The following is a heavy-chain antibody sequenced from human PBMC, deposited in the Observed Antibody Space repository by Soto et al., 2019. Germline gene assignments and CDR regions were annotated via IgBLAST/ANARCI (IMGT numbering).Heavy chain of an antibody. CDR1: GFTFSSYV. CDR2: MPSDGTHNK. CDR3: AREDASSGYAGTFQ. J-gene: IGHJ1*01. D-gene: IGHD3-22*01. Sequence: PGWSLRLSCAASGFTFSSYVMHWVRQAPGKGLEWVALMPSDGTHNKQYADSVNGRFSVSRDNSKNTLYLQMNSLKVEDTAVYYCAREDASSGYAGTFQ. V-gene: IGHV3-30*03.